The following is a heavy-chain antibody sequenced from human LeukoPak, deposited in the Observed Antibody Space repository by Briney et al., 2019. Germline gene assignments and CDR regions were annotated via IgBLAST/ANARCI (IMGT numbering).Heavy chain of an antibody. D-gene: IGHD3-22*01. CDR2: IYYSGRT. Sequence: PSETLSLTCTVSSDSISSSNYYWGWVRQPPGKGLEWIGDIYYSGRTYYNSSLKSRLTLSVDTSRNQFSLKLSSVSASATAAYYCARRRYYDSTGYLDWGQGTLVSVSP. CDR3: ARRRYYDSTGYLD. CDR1: SDSISSSNYY. J-gene: IGHJ1*01. V-gene: IGHV4-39*01.